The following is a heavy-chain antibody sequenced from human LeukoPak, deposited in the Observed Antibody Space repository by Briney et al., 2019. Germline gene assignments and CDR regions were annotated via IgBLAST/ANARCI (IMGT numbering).Heavy chain of an antibody. CDR2: INHSGST. CDR1: GGSISSYY. J-gene: IGHJ4*02. CDR3: ASAGYCSSTSCSPLGY. Sequence: SETLSLTCTVSGGSISSYYWSWIRQPPGKGLEWIGEINHSGSTNYNPSLKSRVTISVDTSKNQFSLKLSSVTAADTAVYYCASAGYCSSTSCSPLGYWGQGTLVTVSS. V-gene: IGHV4-34*01. D-gene: IGHD2-2*01.